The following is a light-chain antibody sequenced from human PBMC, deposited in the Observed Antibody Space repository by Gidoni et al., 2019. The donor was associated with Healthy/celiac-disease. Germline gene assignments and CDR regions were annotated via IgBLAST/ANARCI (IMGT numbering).Light chain of an antibody. V-gene: IGKV1-5*03. J-gene: IGKJ1*01. CDR2: KAS. CDR1: SSSSSW. CDR3: QQYKSYSPGT. Sequence: DLQITHSPSTLSASVGDRVIITCRASSSSSSWLAWYQQKTGKAPKLLIYKASSLESGVPSRVSGSGSGTEFTLTISSLQPDDFATYYCQQYKSYSPGTFGQGTKVEIK.